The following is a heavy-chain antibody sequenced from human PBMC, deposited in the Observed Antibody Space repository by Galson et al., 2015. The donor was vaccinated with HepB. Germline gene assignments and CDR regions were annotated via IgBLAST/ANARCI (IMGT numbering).Heavy chain of an antibody. J-gene: IGHJ4*02. CDR3: ARHRVGYCSCGSCHDFDY. CDR1: GYRFTSYW. V-gene: IGHV5-51*01. Sequence: QSGAEVKKPGESLKISCKGSGYRFTSYWIGWVRQMPGKGLEWMGIIYPGDSETRYSPSFQGQVTISADKSLYTAYLQWSSLKASDTARYYCARHRVGYCSCGSCHDFDYLGQGTLVTVSS. CDR2: IYPGDSET. D-gene: IGHD2-15*01.